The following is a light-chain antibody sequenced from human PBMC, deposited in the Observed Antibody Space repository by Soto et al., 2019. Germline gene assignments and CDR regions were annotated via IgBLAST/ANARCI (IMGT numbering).Light chain of an antibody. Sequence: DIVMTQSPDSLAVSLGERATINCKSSQSVLYSSNNKNYLAWYQQKAGQPPKLLIYWASTRESGVPDRFSGSGSGTDFTLPISSLQAEDVAVYYCQQYYSMPCTFGPGTKVDIK. CDR3: QQYYSMPCT. V-gene: IGKV4-1*01. J-gene: IGKJ3*01. CDR1: QSVLYSSNNKNY. CDR2: WAS.